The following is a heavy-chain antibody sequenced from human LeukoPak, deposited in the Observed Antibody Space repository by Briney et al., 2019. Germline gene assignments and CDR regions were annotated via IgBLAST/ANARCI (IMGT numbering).Heavy chain of an antibody. CDR2: IYPGDSDN. V-gene: IGHV5-51*01. CDR1: GSFFISHW. CDR3: ARANISPRVPWYYHYVDV. J-gene: IGHJ6*03. D-gene: IGHD2/OR15-2a*01. Sequence: GASLQISCKGSGSFFISHWIGWGRQVPGKGLEFTGIIYPGDSDNRYSRAFEGQVTMSVDKSISTAYLQWSSLKASDTAIYYCARANISPRVPWYYHYVDVWGKGTTVTVSS.